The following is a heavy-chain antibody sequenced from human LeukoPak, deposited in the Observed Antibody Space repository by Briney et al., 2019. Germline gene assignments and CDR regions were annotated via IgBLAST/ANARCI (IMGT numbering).Heavy chain of an antibody. V-gene: IGHV3-48*01. J-gene: IGHJ4*02. CDR2: ISSSSSSI. Sequence: PGGSLRLSCAASGFTFSSYSMNWVRQAPGKGLEWVSYISSSSSSIYYADSVKGRFTISRDTAKNSLFLQMNSLRAEDTAVYYCARGYCSSTSRAFDYWGQGTLVTVSS. D-gene: IGHD2-2*01. CDR1: GFTFSSYS. CDR3: ARGYCSSTSRAFDY.